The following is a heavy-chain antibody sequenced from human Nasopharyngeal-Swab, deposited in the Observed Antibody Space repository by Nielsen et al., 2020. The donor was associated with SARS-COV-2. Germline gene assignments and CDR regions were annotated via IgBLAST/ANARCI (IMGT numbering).Heavy chain of an antibody. CDR3: ARGRGITVTTPSPVFDY. CDR1: GGSFSGYY. D-gene: IGHD1-20*01. V-gene: IGHV4-34*01. J-gene: IGHJ4*02. Sequence: ESLKISCAVYGGSFSGYYWSWIRQSPGKGLEWIGEINHSGSINYNLSLKSRVTISVETSKNQFSLKLSSVTAADTAVYYCARGRGITVTTPSPVFDYWGQGTLGTVSS. CDR2: INHSGSI.